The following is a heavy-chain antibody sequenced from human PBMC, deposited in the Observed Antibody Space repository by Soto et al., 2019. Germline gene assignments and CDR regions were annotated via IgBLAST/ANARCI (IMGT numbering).Heavy chain of an antibody. Sequence: SETLSLTCTVSGGSISSSSYYWGWIRQPPGKGLEWIGSIYYSGSTYYNPSLKSRVTISVDTSKNQFSLKLSSVTAADTAVYYCARLPSKYTPRWDGTYYYYGMDVWGQGTTVTVSS. J-gene: IGHJ6*02. CDR3: ARLPSKYTPRWDGTYYYYGMDV. D-gene: IGHD1-1*01. CDR2: IYYSGST. CDR1: GGSISSSSYY. V-gene: IGHV4-39*01.